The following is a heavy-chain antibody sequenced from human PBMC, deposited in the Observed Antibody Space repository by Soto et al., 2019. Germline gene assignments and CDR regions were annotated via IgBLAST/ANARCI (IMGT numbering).Heavy chain of an antibody. D-gene: IGHD4-17*01. CDR2: ISYDGSNK. V-gene: IGHV3-30-3*01. CDR1: GFTFSSYA. J-gene: IGHJ4*02. Sequence: QVQLVESGGGVVQPGRSLRLSCAASGFTFSSYAIHWVRQAPGKGLEWVAVISYDGSNKYYADSVKGRYTISRDNSKNTLYLQMNSLRAEDTAVYYCASAPTTVVTPEYFDYWGQGTLVTVSS. CDR3: ASAPTTVVTPEYFDY.